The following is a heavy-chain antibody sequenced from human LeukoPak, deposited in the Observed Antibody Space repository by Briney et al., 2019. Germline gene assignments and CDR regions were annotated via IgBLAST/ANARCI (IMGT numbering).Heavy chain of an antibody. V-gene: IGHV3-7*01. D-gene: IGHD6-13*01. J-gene: IGHJ6*03. CDR1: GITFSSFW. CDR3: ARGITTAGPYYMAV. Sequence: GGSLRLSCAVSGITFSSFWMSWVRQAPGKGLEWVANIKQDGSEKYYVDSVKGRFTISRDNAKNSLYLQMDSLRAEDTAVYYCARGITTAGPYYMAVWGKGTTVTVS. CDR2: IKQDGSEK.